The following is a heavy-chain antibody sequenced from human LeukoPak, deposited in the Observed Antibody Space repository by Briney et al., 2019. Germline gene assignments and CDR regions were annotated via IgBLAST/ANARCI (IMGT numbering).Heavy chain of an antibody. CDR3: ASPGPNYVPGSYYG. CDR2: ISSSSSYI. D-gene: IGHD3-10*01. J-gene: IGHJ4*02. CDR1: GFTFSSYS. V-gene: IGHV3-21*01. Sequence: GGSLRLSCAASGFTFSSYSMNWVRQAPGKGLEWVSSISSSSSYIYYADSVKGRFTISRDNAKNSLYLQMSSLRAEDTAVYYCASPGPNYVPGSYYGWGQGTLVTVSS.